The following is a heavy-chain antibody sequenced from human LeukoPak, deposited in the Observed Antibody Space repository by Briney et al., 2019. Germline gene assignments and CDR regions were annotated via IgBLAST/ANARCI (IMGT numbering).Heavy chain of an antibody. Sequence: ASVKGSCKASGGTFSSYAISWVRQAPGQGLEWMGGIIPIFGTANYAQKFQGRVTITADKSTSTAYMELSSLRSEDTAVYYCARDGGLGTRQNDAFDIWGQGTMVTVSS. CDR2: IIPIFGTA. V-gene: IGHV1-69*06. D-gene: IGHD4-23*01. CDR1: GGTFSSYA. J-gene: IGHJ3*02. CDR3: ARDGGLGTRQNDAFDI.